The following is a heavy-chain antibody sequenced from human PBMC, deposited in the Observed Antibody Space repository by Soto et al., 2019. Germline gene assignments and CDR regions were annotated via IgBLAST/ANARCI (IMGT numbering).Heavy chain of an antibody. CDR2: ISWDGGST. CDR1: GFTFDDYT. CDR3: AKGYLYGMDV. V-gene: IGHV3-43*01. D-gene: IGHD3-9*01. J-gene: IGHJ6*02. Sequence: GGSLRLSCAASGFTFDDYTMHWVRQAPGKGLEWVSLISWDGGSTYYADSVKGRFTISRDNSKNSLYLQMNSLRTEDTALYYCAKGYLYGMDVWGQGTTVTVSS.